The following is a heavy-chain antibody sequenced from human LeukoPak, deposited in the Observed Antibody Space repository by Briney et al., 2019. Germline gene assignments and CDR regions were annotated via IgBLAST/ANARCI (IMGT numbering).Heavy chain of an antibody. J-gene: IGHJ4*02. D-gene: IGHD6-19*01. CDR2: ISHSGST. Sequence: PSETLSLTCAVYGGSFSGYYWSWIRQSPGKGLEWIGEISHSGSTYYNPSLKSRVTISLDTSKNQFSLKLSSVTAADTAVYYCASRRQWLVRFDYWGQGTLVTVSS. CDR1: GGSFSGYY. V-gene: IGHV4-34*01. CDR3: ASRRQWLVRFDY.